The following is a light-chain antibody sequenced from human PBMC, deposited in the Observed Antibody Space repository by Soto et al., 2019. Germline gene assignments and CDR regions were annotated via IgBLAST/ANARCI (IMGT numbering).Light chain of an antibody. Sequence: QSVLTQPPSASGAPGQRVTISCSGSRSNIGSNAVHWYQQLPGTAPKLLIYNNNERPSGVPDRFSGSKSGTSASLAISGLQSEDEADYYCAAWDDSLNGPVFGGGTKLTVL. CDR1: RSNIGSNA. J-gene: IGLJ2*01. CDR2: NNN. CDR3: AAWDDSLNGPV. V-gene: IGLV1-44*01.